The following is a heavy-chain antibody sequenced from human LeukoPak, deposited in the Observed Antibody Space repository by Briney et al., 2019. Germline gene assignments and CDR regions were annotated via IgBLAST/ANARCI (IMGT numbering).Heavy chain of an antibody. V-gene: IGHV4-34*01. CDR1: GGSSSVYY. Sequence: KPSETLSLTCAVYGGSSSVYYWSWIRQPPGKGLEWIGEINHSGSTNYNPSLKSRVTMSVDTSKNQFSLKLTSVTAADTAVYCCARVEYQLLTWRHLGDYWGQGTLVTVSS. CDR2: INHSGST. J-gene: IGHJ4*02. D-gene: IGHD2-2*01. CDR3: ARVEYQLLTWRHLGDY.